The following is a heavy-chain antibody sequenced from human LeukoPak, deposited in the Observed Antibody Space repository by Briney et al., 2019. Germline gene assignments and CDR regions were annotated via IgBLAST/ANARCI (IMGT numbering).Heavy chain of an antibody. D-gene: IGHD5-12*01. Sequence: GGSLRLSCAASGFTFSSYWMSWVRQAPGKGLEGVANIKQDGSEKYYVDSVKGRFTISRDNAKNSLYLQMNSLRAEDTAVYYCARESPVATPNAFDIWGQGTMVTVSS. J-gene: IGHJ3*02. CDR2: IKQDGSEK. V-gene: IGHV3-7*01. CDR3: ARESPVATPNAFDI. CDR1: GFTFSSYW.